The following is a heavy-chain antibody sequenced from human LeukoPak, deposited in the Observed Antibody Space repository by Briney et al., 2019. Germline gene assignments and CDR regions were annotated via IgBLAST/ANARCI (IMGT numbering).Heavy chain of an antibody. CDR2: IYYSGST. CDR1: GGSISSYY. Sequence: PSETLSLTCTVSGGSISSYYWSWIRHPPGKGLEWIGYIYYSGSTTYNPSLKSRVTISVDTSKDQFSQKLSSVTAADTAVYYCARHPAPYYDILSGYHYNWFDPWGQGTLVSVSS. V-gene: IGHV4-59*08. D-gene: IGHD3-9*01. J-gene: IGHJ5*02. CDR3: ARHPAPYYDILSGYHYNWFDP.